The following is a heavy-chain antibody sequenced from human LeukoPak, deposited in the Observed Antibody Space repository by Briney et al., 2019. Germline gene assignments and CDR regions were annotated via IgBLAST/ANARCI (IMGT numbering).Heavy chain of an antibody. CDR3: ARASPSGYDRRAFDI. D-gene: IGHD5-12*01. V-gene: IGHV3-30-3*01. CDR2: ISYDGSNK. CDR1: GFTFSSYA. Sequence: GGSLRLSCAASGFTFSSYAMHWVRQAPGKGLEWVAVISYDGSNKYYADSVKGRFTISRDNSKNTLYLQMNSLRAGDTAVYYCARASPSGYDRRAFDIWGQGTMVTVSS. J-gene: IGHJ3*02.